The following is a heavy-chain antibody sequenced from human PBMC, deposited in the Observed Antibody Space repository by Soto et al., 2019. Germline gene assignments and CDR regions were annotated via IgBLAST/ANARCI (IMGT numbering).Heavy chain of an antibody. CDR3: AIGGAIAGRWGY. CDR2: IKQDGSEK. CDR1: GFTLSDYW. D-gene: IGHD3-10*01. Sequence: EVLLVDSGGGLVQPGGSLTLSCAASGFTLSDYWMTWVRQAPGKGLEWGANIKQDGSEKSYVDSVKGRFTISRDNARNSLFLQMDSLRDEDTAVYYCAIGGAIAGRWGYWGQGTRVTVSS. V-gene: IGHV3-7*02. J-gene: IGHJ4*02.